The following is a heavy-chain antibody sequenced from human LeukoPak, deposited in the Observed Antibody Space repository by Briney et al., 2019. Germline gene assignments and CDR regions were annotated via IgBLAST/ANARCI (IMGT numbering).Heavy chain of an antibody. CDR1: GFTFTNYW. Sequence: PGGSLRLSCAASGFTFTNYWMSWVRQAPGKGLEWVASIKEDGSDKRYVDAVKGRFTISRDNTKNSLYVQMSSLRAEDTAVYYCARLKDAVTIFDCWGQGILVTVSS. CDR2: IKEDGSDK. J-gene: IGHJ5*01. V-gene: IGHV3-7*01. CDR3: ARLKDAVTIFDC. D-gene: IGHD4-17*01.